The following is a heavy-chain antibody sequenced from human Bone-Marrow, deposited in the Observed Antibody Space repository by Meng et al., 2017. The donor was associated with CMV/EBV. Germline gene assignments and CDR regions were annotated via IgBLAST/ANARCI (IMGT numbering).Heavy chain of an antibody. Sequence: SETLSLTCAISGDSVSSNSAAWNWIRQSPSRGLEWLGRTYYRSKWYNDYAVSVKSRITINPDTSKNQFSLRLNSVTPEDTAVYYCARDRVAAAGKYYYYYYGMDVWGQGTTVTASS. CDR1: GDSVSSNSAA. D-gene: IGHD6-13*01. CDR3: ARDRVAAAGKYYYYYYGMDV. CDR2: TYYRSKWYN. V-gene: IGHV6-1*01. J-gene: IGHJ6*02.